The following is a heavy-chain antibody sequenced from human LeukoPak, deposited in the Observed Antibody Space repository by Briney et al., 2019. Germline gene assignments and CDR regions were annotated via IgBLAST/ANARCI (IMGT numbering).Heavy chain of an antibody. CDR2: INGDGSST. D-gene: IGHD3-22*01. CDR1: GFTFSSYW. Sequence: GGSLRLSCAASGFTFSSYWMHWVRHHPAKGLLWVSLINGDGSSTDYADSEKGRFTISRDNAKNTVYLQMNSLKAEDTAVYYCVRGYSSGYRLEYWGQGTRVTVSS. CDR3: VRGYSSGYRLEY. V-gene: IGHV3-74*01. J-gene: IGHJ4*02.